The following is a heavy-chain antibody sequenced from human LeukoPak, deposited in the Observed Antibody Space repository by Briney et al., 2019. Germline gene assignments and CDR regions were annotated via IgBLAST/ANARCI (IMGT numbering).Heavy chain of an antibody. CDR2: ISSSSSYI. CDR1: GFTFSGYN. J-gene: IGHJ6*04. CDR3: AELGITMIGGV. D-gene: IGHD3-10*02. Sequence: GGSLRLSCAASGFTFSGYNMNWVRQAPGKGLEWVSSISSSSSYIYYADSVKGRFTISRDNAKNSLYLQMSSLRAEDTAVYYCAELGITMIGGVWGKGTTVTISS. V-gene: IGHV3-21*01.